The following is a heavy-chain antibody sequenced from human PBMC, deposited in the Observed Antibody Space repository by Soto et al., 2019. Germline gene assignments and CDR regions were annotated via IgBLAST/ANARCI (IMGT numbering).Heavy chain of an antibody. V-gene: IGHV3-21*01. Sequence: GGSLRLSCAASGFTVNSNRMSWVRQAPGKGLEWVSSISSSSSYIHYADSVKGRFTISRDNAKNSLYLQMNSLRAEDTAVYYCARETYYYDSSGYYIHYFDYWGQGTLVTVSS. CDR1: GFTVNSNR. CDR2: ISSSSSYI. J-gene: IGHJ4*02. D-gene: IGHD3-22*01. CDR3: ARETYYYDSSGYYIHYFDY.